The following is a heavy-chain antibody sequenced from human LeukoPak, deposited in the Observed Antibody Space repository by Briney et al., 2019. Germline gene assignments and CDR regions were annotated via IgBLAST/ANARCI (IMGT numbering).Heavy chain of an antibody. V-gene: IGHV3-21*01. D-gene: IGHD6-6*01. Sequence: PGGSLRLSCAASGFTFSSYSMNWVRQAPGKGLEWVSSISSSSYIYYADSVKGRFTISRDNAKNSLYLQMNSLRAEDTAVYYCARDPRRPAPRNIAARPLDYWGQGTLVTVSS. CDR3: ARDPRRPAPRNIAARPLDY. CDR2: ISSSSYI. J-gene: IGHJ4*02. CDR1: GFTFSSYS.